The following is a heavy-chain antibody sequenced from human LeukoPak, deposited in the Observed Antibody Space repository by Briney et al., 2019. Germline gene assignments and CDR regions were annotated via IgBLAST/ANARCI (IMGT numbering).Heavy chain of an antibody. V-gene: IGHV4-30-4*08. CDR2: IYYSGST. J-gene: IGHJ4*02. D-gene: IGHD4-23*01. Sequence: PSETLSLTCTVSGGSISSGDYYWSWIRQPPGKGLEWIGYIYYSGSTYYNPSLKSRVTISVDTSKNQFSLKLSSVTAADTAVYYCAREPTVVPYYFDYWGQGTLVTVSS. CDR3: AREPTVVPYYFDY. CDR1: GGSISSGDYY.